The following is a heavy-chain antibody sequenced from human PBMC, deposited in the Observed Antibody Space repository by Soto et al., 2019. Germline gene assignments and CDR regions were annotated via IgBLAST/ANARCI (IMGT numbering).Heavy chain of an antibody. D-gene: IGHD6-13*01. V-gene: IGHV4-34*01. CDR2: INHSGNT. J-gene: IGHJ4*02. CDR1: GGSFSGYY. Sequence: PSETLSLTCAVYGGSFSGYYWSWIRQPPGKGLEWIGEINHSGNTNYNPSLKSRVTISVDTSKNQFSLKLSSVTAADTAVYYCARRMGSYSSSWYPFDYWGQGTLVTVSS. CDR3: ARRMGSYSSSWYPFDY.